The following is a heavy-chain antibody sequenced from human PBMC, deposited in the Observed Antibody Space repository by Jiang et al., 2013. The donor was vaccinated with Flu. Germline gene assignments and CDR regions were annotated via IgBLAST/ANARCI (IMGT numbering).Heavy chain of an antibody. CDR3: AKKSTEDGVRRSGFDI. D-gene: IGHD2-15*01. J-gene: IGHJ3*02. V-gene: IGHV3-23*04. CDR1: GFTFSDSV. CDR2: ATGTNIGT. Sequence: VQLVESGGGLVQPGGSLTLSCAASGFTFSDSVMSWVRQAPGKGLEWVSGATGTNIGTFYADSVKGRFTISRDNSKNTLYLQMNNLRAEDTALYYCAKKSTEDGVRRSGFDIVGRRDIRSPSLQ.